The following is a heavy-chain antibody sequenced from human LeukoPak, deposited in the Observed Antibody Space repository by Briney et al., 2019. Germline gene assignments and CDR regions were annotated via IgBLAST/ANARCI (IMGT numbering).Heavy chain of an antibody. J-gene: IGHJ4*02. CDR3: AGNSGWYGVS. D-gene: IGHD6-19*01. CDR1: GFTLSSYE. CDR2: IDYSGGST. Sequence: GGSLRLSCTASGFTLSSYEMSWIRQAPGKGLEWVSSIDYSGGSTYYADSVKGRFTISRDNSKNTLYLQLNSLRGDDTAVYYCAGNSGWYGVSWGQGTLVTVSS. V-gene: IGHV3-23*01.